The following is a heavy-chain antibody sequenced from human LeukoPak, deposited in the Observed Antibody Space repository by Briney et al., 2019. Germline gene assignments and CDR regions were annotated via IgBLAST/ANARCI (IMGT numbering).Heavy chain of an antibody. V-gene: IGHV3-48*03. J-gene: IGHJ3*02. CDR1: GFTFSSYE. Sequence: PGGSLRLSCAASGFTFSSYEMSWVRQAPGKGLEWVSYISSSGSTIYYAESVKGRFTISRDNAKNSLFLQMNSLRAEDAAVYYCARGYVDYDDVFDIWGHGTMVTVSS. D-gene: IGHD4-17*01. CDR3: ARGYVDYDDVFDI. CDR2: ISSSGSTI.